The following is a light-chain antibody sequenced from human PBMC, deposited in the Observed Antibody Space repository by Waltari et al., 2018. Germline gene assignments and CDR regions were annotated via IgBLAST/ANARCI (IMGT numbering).Light chain of an antibody. V-gene: IGKV1-9*01. CDR2: AAS. CDR1: QGISYF. CDR3: QHLNSSPPL. Sequence: IQLTQSPSSLSASVGDRVTITCRASQGISYFLAWYQHKPGKAPKVLIYAASTLQSGVPSRFSGSGSGTDFTLAISSLQPEDFATYYCQHLNSSPPLFGGGTKVEIK. J-gene: IGKJ4*02.